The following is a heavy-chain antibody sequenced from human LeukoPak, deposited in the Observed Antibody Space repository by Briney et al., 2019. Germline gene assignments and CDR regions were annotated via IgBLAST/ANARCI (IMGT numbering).Heavy chain of an antibody. D-gene: IGHD6-6*01. J-gene: IGHJ4*02. CDR1: GYAFTGYG. V-gene: IGHV1-18*01. CDR2: ISAYNGNT. CDR3: ARDPRGGYSSSSGELDY. Sequence: ASVKVSCKASGYAFTGYGISWVRQAPGQGLEWMGWISAYNGNTNYAQKLQGRVTMTTDTSTSTAYMELRSLRSDDTAVYYCARDPRGGYSSSSGELDYWGQGTLVTVSS.